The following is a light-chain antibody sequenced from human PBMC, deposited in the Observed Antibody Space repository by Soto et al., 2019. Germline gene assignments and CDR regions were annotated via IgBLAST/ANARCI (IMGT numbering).Light chain of an antibody. V-gene: IGLV1-51*01. J-gene: IGLJ2*01. CDR2: DTI. CDR3: GMWDSSLRLVV. CDR1: SSNIGNNY. Sequence: QSVLTQPPSVSAAPGQKVTISCSGSSSNIGNNYVSWYQQLPGTAPKLLIYDTIRRPSGIPDRFSGSKSGTSATLDITGLQPGDEADYYCGMWDSSLRLVVFGGGTQLTVL.